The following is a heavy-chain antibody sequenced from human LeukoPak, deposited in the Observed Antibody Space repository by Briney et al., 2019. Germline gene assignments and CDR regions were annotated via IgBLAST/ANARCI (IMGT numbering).Heavy chain of an antibody. Sequence: GGSLRLSCAASGFTFSSYAMSWVRQAPGKGLEWVSAISGSGGSTYYADSVKGRFTISRDNSKNTLYLQMNSLRAEDTAVYYCAKDTGYDYVWGSYVDYWGQGTLVTVSS. D-gene: IGHD3-16*01. CDR3: AKDTGYDYVWGSYVDY. CDR1: GFTFSSYA. CDR2: ISGSGGST. J-gene: IGHJ4*02. V-gene: IGHV3-23*01.